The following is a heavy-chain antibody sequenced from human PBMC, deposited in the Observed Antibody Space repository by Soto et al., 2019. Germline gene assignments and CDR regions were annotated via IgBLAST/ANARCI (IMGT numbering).Heavy chain of an antibody. V-gene: IGHV1-69*18. J-gene: IGHJ4*02. Sequence: QVQLVQSGAAVKKPGSSVKVSCKASGGTFSSYAISWVRQAPVQVLEWMGRIIPIFGTANYAQKFQGRVTNTADESTSTAYMEKSSLRTEGTAVYFCARERIPRGVYGHYFDYWGQGTLVTVSS. CDR3: ARERIPRGVYGHYFDY. CDR1: GGTFSSYA. D-gene: IGHD3-10*01. CDR2: IIPIFGTA.